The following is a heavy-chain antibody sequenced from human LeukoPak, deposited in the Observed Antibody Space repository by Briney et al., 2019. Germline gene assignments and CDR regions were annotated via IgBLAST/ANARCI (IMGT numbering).Heavy chain of an antibody. D-gene: IGHD3-3*01. Sequence: GGSLRLSCAASGFTLTNYAMHWVRQAPGKGLAWVAYLRSDASYQGYPDSVKGRFTISRDNSKNTLYLQMNSLRAEDTAVYYCAKIGRSYDFWTGYYEEEVDYMDVWGKGTTVTVSS. CDR1: GFTLTNYA. V-gene: IGHV3-30*02. CDR3: AKIGRSYDFWTGYYEEEVDYMDV. CDR2: LRSDASYQ. J-gene: IGHJ6*03.